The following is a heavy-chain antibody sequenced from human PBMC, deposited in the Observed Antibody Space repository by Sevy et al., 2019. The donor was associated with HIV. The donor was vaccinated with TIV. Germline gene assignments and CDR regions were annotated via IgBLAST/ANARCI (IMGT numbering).Heavy chain of an antibody. V-gene: IGHV4-39*01. Sequence: SETLSLTCTVSGGSISNNNYYWGWIRQSPGKGLEWIGTINYSGSTYYNPSLKSRVTISVNTAKNQFSLKLSSVTAAETAAYYCARHALFTIFGVVIDPKMYYFDYWGQGTQVTVS. J-gene: IGHJ4*02. D-gene: IGHD3-3*01. CDR2: INYSGST. CDR1: GGSISNNNYY. CDR3: ARHALFTIFGVVIDPKMYYFDY.